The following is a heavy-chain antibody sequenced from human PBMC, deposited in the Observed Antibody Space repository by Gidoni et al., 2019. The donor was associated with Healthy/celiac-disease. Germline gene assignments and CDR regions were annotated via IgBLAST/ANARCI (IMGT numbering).Heavy chain of an antibody. CDR2: ISYDGSNK. CDR3: AKSRGPIWFGEGFDP. J-gene: IGHJ5*02. Sequence: QVQLVESGGGVVQPGRSLRLSCAASGFTFSSYGMHWVRQAPGKGLEWVAVISYDGSNKYYADSVKGRFTISRDNSKNTLYLQMNSLRAEDTAVYYCAKSRGPIWFGEGFDPWGQGTLVTVSS. V-gene: IGHV3-30*18. CDR1: GFTFSSYG. D-gene: IGHD3-10*01.